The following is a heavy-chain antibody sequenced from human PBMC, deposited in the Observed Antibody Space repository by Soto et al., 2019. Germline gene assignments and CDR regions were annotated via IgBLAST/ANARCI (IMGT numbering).Heavy chain of an antibody. J-gene: IGHJ5*02. CDR3: AVATTVTIS. D-gene: IGHD4-17*01. CDR2: IRQDGSEK. Sequence: EVQLVESGGGLVQPGGSLRLSCAASGFSLSDYWMSWVRQAPGKGLEWVANIRQDGSEKYYVDSVKGRFTISRDNAKNSLFLHIDSLRAEDTAIYFCAVATTVTISWGQGTLVTVSS. V-gene: IGHV3-7*01. CDR1: GFSLSDYW.